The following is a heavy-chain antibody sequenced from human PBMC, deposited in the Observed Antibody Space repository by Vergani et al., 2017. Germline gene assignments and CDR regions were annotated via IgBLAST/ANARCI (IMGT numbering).Heavy chain of an antibody. CDR1: GVSISSYY. J-gene: IGHJ3*02. V-gene: IGHV4-59*01. D-gene: IGHD2-2*01. CDR2: IYYSGST. CDR3: AGEGVVPVHYAFDI. Sequence: QVQLQESGPGLVKPSETLSLTCTVSGVSISSYYWSWIRQPPGKGLEWIGYIYYSGSTNYNPSLKSRVTISVDTSKNQFSLKLSSVTAADTAVYYCAGEGVVPVHYAFDIWGQGTMVTVSS.